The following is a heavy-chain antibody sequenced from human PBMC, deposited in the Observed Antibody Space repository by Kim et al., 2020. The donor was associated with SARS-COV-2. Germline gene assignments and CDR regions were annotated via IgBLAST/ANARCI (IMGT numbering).Heavy chain of an antibody. V-gene: IGHV3-23*01. CDR2: ITGSGGTT. D-gene: IGHD3-16*01. CDR3: ANPRGGGTDV. J-gene: IGHJ4*02. Sequence: GGSLRLSCAASGFTFSTYGMSWVRQAAGKGLEWVSGITGSGGTTSYADSVKGRLTISRDNSKNKLYLQMNSLRAEDTAGDYCANPRGGGTDVWGQGTLVT. CDR1: GFTFSTYG.